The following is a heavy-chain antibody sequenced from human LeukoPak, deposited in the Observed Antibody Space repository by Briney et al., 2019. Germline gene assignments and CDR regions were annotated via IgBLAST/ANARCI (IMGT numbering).Heavy chain of an antibody. V-gene: IGHV1-3*01. CDR3: ARAVPGYDYVWGSYPLTS. J-gene: IGHJ4*02. CDR1: GYTFTGYY. D-gene: IGHD3-16*02. Sequence: ASVKVSCKASGYTFTGYYMHWVRQAPGQGLEWMGWINAGNGNTKYSQKFQGRVTITRDTSASTAYMELSSLRSEDTAVYYCARAVPGYDYVWGSYPLTSWGQGTLVTVSS. CDR2: INAGNGNT.